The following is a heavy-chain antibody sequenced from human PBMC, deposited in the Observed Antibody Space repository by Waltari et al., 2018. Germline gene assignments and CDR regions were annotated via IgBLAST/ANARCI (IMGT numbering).Heavy chain of an antibody. D-gene: IGHD5-12*01. J-gene: IGHJ3*02. Sequence: EVHLVASGGGLVQPGESLRLSCAASGFTFSTYNMNWVRQAPGKGVGWVSYISSTTTKYYADYVKGRVTIARDNAKNSLYLQMNSLRAEDTALYYCARGRNGYIQDVFDIWGQGTMVSVSS. CDR3: ARGRNGYIQDVFDI. CDR1: GFTFSTYN. V-gene: IGHV3-48*01. CDR2: ISSTTTK.